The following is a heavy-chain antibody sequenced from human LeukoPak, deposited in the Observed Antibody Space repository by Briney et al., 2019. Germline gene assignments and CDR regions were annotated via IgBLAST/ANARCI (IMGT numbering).Heavy chain of an antibody. J-gene: IGHJ4*02. Sequence: ASVKVSCKVSGYSFTNYYMHWVRQAPGQGLEWMGIIKPCGGGTSYAQKFQGRVTMTRDTSTSTIYMELSSLRSEDTAVYACARDLTPPPAAGTGGVFDYWGQGTLVTVSS. CDR1: GYSFTNYY. CDR2: IKPCGGGT. D-gene: IGHD6-13*01. V-gene: IGHV1-46*01. CDR3: ARDLTPPPAAGTGGVFDY.